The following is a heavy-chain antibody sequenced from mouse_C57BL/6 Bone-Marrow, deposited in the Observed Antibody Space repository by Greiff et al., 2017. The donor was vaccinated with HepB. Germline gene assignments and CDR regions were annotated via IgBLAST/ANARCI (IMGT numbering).Heavy chain of an antibody. D-gene: IGHD1-1*01. Sequence: QVQLQQPGAELVKPGASVKLSCKASGYTFTSYWMQWVKQRPGQGLEWIGEIDPSDSYTNYNQKFKGKATLTVDTSSSTAYMQLSSLTSEDSAVYYCARLHYLSGSSYRWYFDVWGTGTTVTVSS. CDR2: IDPSDSYT. V-gene: IGHV1-50*01. J-gene: IGHJ1*03. CDR1: GYTFTSYW. CDR3: ARLHYLSGSSYRWYFDV.